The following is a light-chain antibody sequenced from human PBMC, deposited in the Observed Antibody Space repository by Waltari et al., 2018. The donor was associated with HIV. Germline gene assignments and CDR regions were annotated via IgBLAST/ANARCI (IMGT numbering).Light chain of an antibody. CDR2: WAS. V-gene: IGKV4-1*01. CDR3: QQYYSTPPYT. J-gene: IGKJ2*01. Sequence: DIVMTQSPDSLAVSLGERATINCKSSQSVLYSSKNNNYFACYQQKPGQPPKLLIYWASTRESGVPDRFSGSGSGTDFALTISSLQAEDLAVYYCQQYYSTPPYTFGQGTKLEIK. CDR1: QSVLYSSKNNNY.